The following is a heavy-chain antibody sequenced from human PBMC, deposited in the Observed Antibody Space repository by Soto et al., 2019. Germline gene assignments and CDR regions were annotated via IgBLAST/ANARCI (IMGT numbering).Heavy chain of an antibody. J-gene: IGHJ5*02. V-gene: IGHV1-69*12. CDR2: IVPLFGTA. CDR1: GGTFGNTA. CDR3: ARDGDPGYSFWSGPLGGGRFDP. Sequence: QVQLVQSGAEVKEPGSSVNVSCKTSGGTFGNTAVTWVRQAPGQGLEWIGGIVPLFGTANYAQKFRGRVMITADESTSTAYMDLSSLRSDDTAIYYCARDGDPGYSFWSGPLGGGRFDPWGQGTLVTVSS. D-gene: IGHD3-3*01.